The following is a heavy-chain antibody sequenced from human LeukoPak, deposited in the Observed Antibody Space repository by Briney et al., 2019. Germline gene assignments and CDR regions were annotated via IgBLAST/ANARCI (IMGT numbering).Heavy chain of an antibody. V-gene: IGHV1-69*05. CDR2: IIPIFGTA. CDR1: GGTFSSYA. Sequence: SVKVSCKASGGTFSSYAISWVRQAPGQGLEWMGGIIPIFGTANYAQKFQGRVTITTDESTSTAYMELSSLRSEDTAVYYCARTTMDPIDWFDPWGQGTLVTVSS. J-gene: IGHJ5*02. D-gene: IGHD1-1*01. CDR3: ARTTMDPIDWFDP.